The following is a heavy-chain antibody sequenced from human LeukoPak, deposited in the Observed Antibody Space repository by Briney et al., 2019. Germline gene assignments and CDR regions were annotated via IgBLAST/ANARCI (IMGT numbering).Heavy chain of an antibody. CDR3: ARSAAAGRYYYYGMDV. J-gene: IGHJ6*02. CDR1: GGSISSYY. D-gene: IGHD6-13*01. V-gene: IGHV4-59*01. CDR2: IYYSGST. Sequence: SETLSLTCTVSGGSISSYYWSWIRQPPGKGLEWIGYIYYSGSTNYNPSLKSRVTISVDTSKNQFSLKLSSVTAADTAVYYCARSAAAGRYYYYGMDVWGQGTTVIVSS.